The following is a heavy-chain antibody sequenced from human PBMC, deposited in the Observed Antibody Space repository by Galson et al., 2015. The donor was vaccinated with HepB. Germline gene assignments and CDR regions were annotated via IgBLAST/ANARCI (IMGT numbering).Heavy chain of an antibody. Sequence: SVKVSCKASGYTFTSYYMHWVRQAPGQGLEWMGIINPSGGSTSYAQKFQGRVTMTRDTSTSTVYMELSSLRSEDTAVYYCARESPPFTYYYDSSGPLDYWGQGTLVTVSS. V-gene: IGHV1-46*01. D-gene: IGHD3-22*01. J-gene: IGHJ4*02. CDR2: INPSGGST. CDR3: ARESPPFTYYYDSSGPLDY. CDR1: GYTFTSYY.